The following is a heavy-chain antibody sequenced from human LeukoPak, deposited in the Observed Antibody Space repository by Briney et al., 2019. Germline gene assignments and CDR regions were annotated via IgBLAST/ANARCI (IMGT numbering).Heavy chain of an antibody. Sequence: GGSLRLSCAASGFTLSSYGMHWVRQAPGKGLEWVAFIRYYGSNKYYADSVKGRFTISRDNSKNTLYLQMNSLRAEDTAVYYCAKGRHFDWGQGTLVTVSS. CDR2: IRYYGSNK. D-gene: IGHD1-1*01. V-gene: IGHV3-30*02. CDR1: GFTLSSYG. J-gene: IGHJ4*02. CDR3: AKGRHFD.